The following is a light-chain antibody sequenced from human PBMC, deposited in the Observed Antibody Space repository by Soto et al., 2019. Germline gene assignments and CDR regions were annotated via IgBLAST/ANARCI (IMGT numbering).Light chain of an antibody. Sequence: QSALTQPASVSGSPGQSITISCTGTRSDVGGNNYVYWHQQHPGKAPKLMIYDVTNRPSGVSDRFSGSKSGNTASLTISGLQAEDEADYYCSSYTSSSTYVFGAGTKLTVL. V-gene: IGLV2-14*01. CDR2: DVT. CDR3: SSYTSSSTYV. J-gene: IGLJ1*01. CDR1: RSDVGGNNY.